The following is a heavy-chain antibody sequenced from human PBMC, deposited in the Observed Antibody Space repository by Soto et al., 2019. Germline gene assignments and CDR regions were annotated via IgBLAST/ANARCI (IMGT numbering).Heavy chain of an antibody. J-gene: IGHJ6*03. CDR3: ARDHGGGFLSYYYMDV. Sequence: SETLSLTCTVSGGSISSGGYYWSWIRHHPGKGLEWIGYIYYSGSTYYNPSLKSRVTISVDTSKNQFSLKLSSVTAADTAVYYCARDHGGGFLSYYYMDVWGKGTTVTVYS. V-gene: IGHV4-31*03. D-gene: IGHD2-15*01. CDR2: IYYSGST. CDR1: GGSISSGGYY.